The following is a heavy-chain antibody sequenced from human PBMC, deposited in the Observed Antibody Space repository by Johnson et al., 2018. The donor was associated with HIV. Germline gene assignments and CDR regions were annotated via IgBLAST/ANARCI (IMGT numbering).Heavy chain of an antibody. J-gene: IGHJ3*02. V-gene: IGHV3-30*02. CDR1: GFTFSNYG. CDR2: IRYDAYNN. Sequence: QVQLVESGGGVVQPGGSLRLSCAASGFTFSNYGMHWVRQDPGKGLEWVAFIRYDAYNNYSADSVKGRFTISRDNSKNNLYLQLNSLRAEDTAVYYCAKDPWAYCGGDCHPGAFDIWGQGTMVTVSS. D-gene: IGHD2-21*02. CDR3: AKDPWAYCGGDCHPGAFDI.